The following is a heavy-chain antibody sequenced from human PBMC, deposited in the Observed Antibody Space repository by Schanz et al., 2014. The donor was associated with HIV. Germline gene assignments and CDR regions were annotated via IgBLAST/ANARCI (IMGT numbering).Heavy chain of an antibody. V-gene: IGHV3-11*01. CDR1: GFTFSGYY. CDR2: ISSGGSTK. D-gene: IGHD1-26*01. J-gene: IGHJ5*01. Sequence: VQLLESGGGLVQPGGSLRLSCAASGFTFSGYYMSWIRQAPGKGLEWISYISSGGSTKTYADSVKGRFTISRDNAKNSLYLQMNSLIPEDTAVYYCARDKKSGNYDGGFDSWGQGTVVTVSS. CDR3: ARDKKSGNYDGGFDS.